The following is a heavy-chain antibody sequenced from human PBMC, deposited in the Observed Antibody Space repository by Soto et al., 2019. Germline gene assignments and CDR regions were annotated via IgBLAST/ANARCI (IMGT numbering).Heavy chain of an antibody. Sequence: SETLSLTCAVSGGSISSSNWWSWVRQPPGKGLEWIGEIYHSGSTNYNPSLKSRVTISVDKSKNQFSLKLSSVTAADTAVYYCARDYGSGSLFTPGGMDVWSQGTTVTVSS. CDR2: IYHSGST. D-gene: IGHD3-10*01. V-gene: IGHV4-4*02. CDR3: ARDYGSGSLFTPGGMDV. J-gene: IGHJ6*02. CDR1: GGSISSSNW.